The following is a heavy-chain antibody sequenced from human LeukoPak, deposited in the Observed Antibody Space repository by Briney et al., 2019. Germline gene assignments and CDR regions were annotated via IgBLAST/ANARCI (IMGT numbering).Heavy chain of an antibody. V-gene: IGHV5-51*01. Sequence: GGSLKIPCKGFGYSFTSYGLGWVRPMPGKGLEWMGIIHPGGSDTRYSPSFQGQVTISADKSISTAYLQWSSLKASDTAMYYCARLGLLEWLLFDYWGQGTLVTVSS. CDR1: GYSFTSYG. CDR2: IHPGGSDT. CDR3: ARLGLLEWLLFDY. J-gene: IGHJ4*02. D-gene: IGHD3-3*01.